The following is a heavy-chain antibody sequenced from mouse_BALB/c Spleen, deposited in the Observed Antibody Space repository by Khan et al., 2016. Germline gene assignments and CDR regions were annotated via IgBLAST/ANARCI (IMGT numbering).Heavy chain of an antibody. CDR2: IRSKSNNYAT. CDR1: GFTFNTYA. CDR3: VSEGYYPPYAMDY. J-gene: IGHJ4*01. Sequence: EVQLVESGGGLVQPTGSLKLSCAASGFTFNTYAMNWVRQAPGKGLEWVARIRSKSNNYATYYADSVKDRFTISRDDSQSMLYLQMTNLKTEDTAMYYCVSEGYYPPYAMDYWGQGTSVTVSS. V-gene: IGHV10-1*02. D-gene: IGHD2-3*01.